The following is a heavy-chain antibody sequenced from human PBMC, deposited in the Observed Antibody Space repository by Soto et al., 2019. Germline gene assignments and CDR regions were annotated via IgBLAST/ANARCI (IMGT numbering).Heavy chain of an antibody. CDR1: GDSFNDYY. CDR3: ARESGGATATLDYYYFYMDV. J-gene: IGHJ6*03. CDR2: INRNSGVT. V-gene: IGHV1-2*04. Sequence: QVQLVQSGAEVRKPGASVTVSCRSSGDSFNDYYIHWVRQAPGQGLEWMGWINRNSGVTKYAQKLQGWVSMTRDTSIRTVYMQLSRLRSDDTAVYYCARESGGATATLDYYYFYMDVWGRGTTVNVSS. D-gene: IGHD5-12*01.